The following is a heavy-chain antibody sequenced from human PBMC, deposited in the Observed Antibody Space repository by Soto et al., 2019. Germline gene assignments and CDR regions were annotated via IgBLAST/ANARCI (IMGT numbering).Heavy chain of an antibody. J-gene: IGHJ5*02. Sequence: SETLSLTCTVSGGSISSGAYYWSWIRQHPGKGLEWIGYIFYSGSTYYNPSLKSRVTISVDTSKNQFSLKLSSVTAADTAVYYCARDRLRYFDWPEGFDPWGQGTLVTVSS. CDR1: GGSISSGAYY. V-gene: IGHV4-31*03. CDR3: ARDRLRYFDWPEGFDP. D-gene: IGHD3-9*01. CDR2: IFYSGST.